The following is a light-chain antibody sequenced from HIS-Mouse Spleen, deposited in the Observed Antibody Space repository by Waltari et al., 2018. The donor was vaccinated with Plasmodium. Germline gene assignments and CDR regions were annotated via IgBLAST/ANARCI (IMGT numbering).Light chain of an antibody. Sequence: EIVMTQSPATLSVSPGERATLSCRASQSVCSNLAWYQQKPGQAPRLLIYGASTRATGIPARFSGSGSGTEFTLTLNSLQSEDFAVYYCQQYNNWSFTFGPGTKVDIK. CDR1: QSVCSN. J-gene: IGKJ3*01. CDR3: QQYNNWSFT. V-gene: IGKV3-15*01. CDR2: GAS.